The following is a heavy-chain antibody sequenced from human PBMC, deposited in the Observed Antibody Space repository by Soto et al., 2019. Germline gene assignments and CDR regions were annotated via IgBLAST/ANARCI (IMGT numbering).Heavy chain of an antibody. D-gene: IGHD6-13*01. Sequence: QVQLVQSGAEVKKPGASVKVSCKASGYTFTGYYMHWVRQAPGQGLEWMGWINPNSGGTNYAQKFQGRVTMTRDTSISTAYMELSRLRSDDTAVYYCAREERGYSSSWYAGWFDPWGQGTLVTVSS. J-gene: IGHJ5*02. CDR1: GYTFTGYY. V-gene: IGHV1-2*02. CDR3: AREERGYSSSWYAGWFDP. CDR2: INPNSGGT.